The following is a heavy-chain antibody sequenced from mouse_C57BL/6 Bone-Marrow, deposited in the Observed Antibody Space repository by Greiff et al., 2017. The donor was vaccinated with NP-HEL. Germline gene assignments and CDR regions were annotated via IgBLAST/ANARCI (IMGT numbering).Heavy chain of an antibody. CDR2: INPSNGGT. V-gene: IGHV1-53*01. CDR3: ARYPDCGYGGFAY. Sequence: VQLQESGTELVKPGASVKLSCKASGYTFTSYWMHWVKQRPGQGLEWIGNINPSNGGTNYNEKFKSKATLTVDKSSSTAYMQLSSLTSEDSAVDDCARYPDCGYGGFAYWGQGTLVTVSA. J-gene: IGHJ3*01. D-gene: IGHD1-1*01. CDR1: GYTFTSYW.